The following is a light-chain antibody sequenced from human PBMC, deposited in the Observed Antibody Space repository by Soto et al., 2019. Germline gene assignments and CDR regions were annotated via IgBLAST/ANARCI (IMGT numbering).Light chain of an antibody. CDR2: EVS. CDR1: STDVGGYNY. Sequence: QSALTQTPSAAGSPGQSVTISCTGTSTDVGGYNYVSWYQQYPGKAPKLMIYEVSKRPSGVPDRFSGSKSGNTASLTVSGLQAEDEAYYYCSSYGGRYNYVFGTGTKLTVL. V-gene: IGLV2-8*01. J-gene: IGLJ1*01. CDR3: SSYGGRYNYV.